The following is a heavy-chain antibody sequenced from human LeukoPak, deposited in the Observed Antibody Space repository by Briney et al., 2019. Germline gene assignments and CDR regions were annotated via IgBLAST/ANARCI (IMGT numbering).Heavy chain of an antibody. J-gene: IGHJ3*02. CDR1: GFTFSSYA. V-gene: IGHV3-7*01. CDR2: IKQDGSEK. D-gene: IGHD1-26*01. CDR3: ARESLIVGDRDDAFDI. Sequence: GGSLRLSCAASGFTFSSYAMSWVRQAPGKGLEWVGNIKQDGSEKFYVDSVKGRFTISRDNAMNSLFLQINSLRAEDTAVYYCARESLIVGDRDDAFDIWGHGTMVTVSS.